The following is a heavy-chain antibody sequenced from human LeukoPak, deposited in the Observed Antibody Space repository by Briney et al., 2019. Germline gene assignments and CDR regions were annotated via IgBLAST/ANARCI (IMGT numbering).Heavy chain of an antibody. D-gene: IGHD3-9*01. CDR3: ARGLGVLRYFDWPKDAFDI. CDR1: GGSFSGYY. Sequence: SETLSLTCAVYGGSFSGYYWSWIRQPPGKGLEWIGEINHSGSTNYNPSLKSRVTISVDTSKNQFSLKLSSVTAADTAVYYCARGLGVLRYFDWPKDAFDIWGQGTMVTVSS. CDR2: INHSGST. V-gene: IGHV4-34*01. J-gene: IGHJ3*02.